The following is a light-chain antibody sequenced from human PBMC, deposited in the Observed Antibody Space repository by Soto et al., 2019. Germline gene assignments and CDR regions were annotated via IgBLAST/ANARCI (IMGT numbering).Light chain of an antibody. CDR3: QQYNTWPIT. CDR1: QSISDK. CDR2: RGS. V-gene: IGKV3-15*01. J-gene: IGKJ5*01. Sequence: EVLMTQSPDTLYVSPGERVTLSGRASQSISDKLAWYQQKPGQGPRLLVYRGSIRTLGIPARFSGSESGTEFTLTISSLQSDDFAVYYCQQYNTWPITFGQGTLLEMK.